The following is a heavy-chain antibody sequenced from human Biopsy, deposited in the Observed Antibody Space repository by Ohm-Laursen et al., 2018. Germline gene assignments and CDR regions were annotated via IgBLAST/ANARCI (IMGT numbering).Heavy chain of an antibody. Sequence: ASVKVSCKVSGYTLTELSIHWVRQTGGKGLEWMGGFDREERKTVYAEKFQGRVTMTEDTSTDTVYMEVTSLRSDDTAVYYCATGPYYDTRFYYNVRPFDFWGQGTLVTASS. CDR2: FDREERKT. CDR1: GYTLTELS. CDR3: ATGPYYDTRFYYNVRPFDF. V-gene: IGHV1-24*01. D-gene: IGHD3-10*01. J-gene: IGHJ4*02.